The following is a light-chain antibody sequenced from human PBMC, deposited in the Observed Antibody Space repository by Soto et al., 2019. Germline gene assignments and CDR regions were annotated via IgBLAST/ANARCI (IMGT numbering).Light chain of an antibody. V-gene: IGKV1-5*01. Sequence: DIQMTQSPSTLSASVGDRVTVTCRATQSISARLAWYRKKPGKAPQLLIYDASNLESGVPSRFSGSGSGTEFTLTLSNLQPDDFPTYFCQQDSLHPLSFGGGTKVDIK. CDR2: DAS. CDR3: QQDSLHPLS. CDR1: QSISAR. J-gene: IGKJ4*01.